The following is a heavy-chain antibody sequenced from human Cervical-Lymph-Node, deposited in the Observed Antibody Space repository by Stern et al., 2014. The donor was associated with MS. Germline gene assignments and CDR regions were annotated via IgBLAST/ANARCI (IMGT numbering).Heavy chain of an antibody. CDR2: HALDDDK. V-gene: IGHV2-70*04. J-gene: IGHJ4*02. D-gene: IGHD2-21*02. CDR3: ARMGRCGGDCFGKGYFDY. Sequence: QDTLKESGPALVKPTQTLTLTCTFSGFSLSTTGMRMSWIRQPPGNALKWLSRHALDDDKFYSASLKTRLTISKDTSKNQVVLTMTNMDPVDTATYYCARMGRCGGDCFGKGYFDYWGQGTLVTVSS. CDR1: GFSLSTTGMR.